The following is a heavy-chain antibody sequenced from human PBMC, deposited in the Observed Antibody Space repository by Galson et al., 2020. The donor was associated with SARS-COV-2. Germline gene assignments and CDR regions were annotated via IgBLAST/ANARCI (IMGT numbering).Heavy chain of an antibody. Sequence: GESLKISCVDSGFTSSSYYMSWVRQPPQKGLEWVAIIKQDGSEAYYVDSVKGRFTISRDNSKSSLYLQMTNLRVEDTAVYYCARNQVPLRFSRKFYFDFWGQGALVTVSS. CDR1: GFTSSSYY. J-gene: IGHJ4*02. CDR2: IKQDGSEA. CDR3: ARNQVPLRFSRKFYFDF. D-gene: IGHD3-3*01. V-gene: IGHV3-7*03.